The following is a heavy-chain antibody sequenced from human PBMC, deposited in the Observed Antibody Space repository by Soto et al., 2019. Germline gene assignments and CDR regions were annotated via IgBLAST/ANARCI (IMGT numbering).Heavy chain of an antibody. CDR3: ARAPHFWSGSAGEYGMDV. Sequence: QVQLVQSGAEVKKPGASVKVSCKASGYTFTGYYMHWVRQAPGQGLEWMGWINTNSGGTNYAQKFQGWVTMPRDTSISTAYMELSRLRSDDTAVYYCARAPHFWSGSAGEYGMDVWGQGTTVTVSS. CDR2: INTNSGGT. D-gene: IGHD3-3*01. V-gene: IGHV1-2*04. CDR1: GYTFTGYY. J-gene: IGHJ6*02.